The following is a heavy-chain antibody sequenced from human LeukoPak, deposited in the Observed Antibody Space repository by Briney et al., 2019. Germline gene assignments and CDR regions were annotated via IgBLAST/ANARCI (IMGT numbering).Heavy chain of an antibody. D-gene: IGHD3-3*01. CDR3: ARVPGYDFWSGYNNWFDP. CDR1: GYTLTELS. CDR2: FDPEDGET. V-gene: IGHV1-24*01. Sequence: ASVKVSCKVSGYTLTELSMHWVRQAPGKGLEWMGGFDPEDGETIYAQKFQGRVTMTEDTSTDTAYMELSSLRSEDTAVYYCARVPGYDFWSGYNNWFDPWGQGTLVTVSS. J-gene: IGHJ5*02.